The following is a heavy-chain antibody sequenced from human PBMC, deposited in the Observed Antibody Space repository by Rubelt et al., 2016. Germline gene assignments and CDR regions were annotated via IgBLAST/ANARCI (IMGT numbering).Heavy chain of an antibody. CDR3: ARADWGLAGSFDY. CDR2: ITSTRSDI. Sequence: PGGSLRLSCAASGFTFSTFGMHWVRQAPGKGLEWISYITSTRSDIYYADSVKGRFTISRDNAKNSLYLQMNSLRDEVTAVYYCARADWGLAGSFDYWGQGTLVTVSS. V-gene: IGHV3-48*02. J-gene: IGHJ4*02. D-gene: IGHD6-19*01. CDR1: GFTFSTFG.